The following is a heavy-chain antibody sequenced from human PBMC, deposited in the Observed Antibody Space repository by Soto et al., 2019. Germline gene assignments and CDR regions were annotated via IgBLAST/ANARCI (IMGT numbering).Heavy chain of an antibody. CDR2: ISAYNGNT. CDR3: ARDLVSKDVVLMIYAPLDY. CDR1: GYTFTSYG. D-gene: IGHD2-8*01. J-gene: IGHJ4*02. Sequence: ASVKVSFKASGYTFTSYGISLVRQAPGQGLEWMGWISAYNGNTNYAQKLQDRVTMTTDTSTSTAYMALRSLRSDDTAVYYCARDLVSKDVVLMIYAPLDYWGQGTLVTVSS. V-gene: IGHV1-18*01.